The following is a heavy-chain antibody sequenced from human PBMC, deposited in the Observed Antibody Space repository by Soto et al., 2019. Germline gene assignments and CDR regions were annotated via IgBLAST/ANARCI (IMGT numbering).Heavy chain of an antibody. CDR3: ASDRPEWELEYYFDY. D-gene: IGHD1-26*01. Sequence: EVQLVESGGGLVQPGGSLRLSCAASGFTFSSYSMNWVRQAPGKGLEWVSYISSSSSTIYYADSVKGRFTISRHNAKNSLYLQMNSLRDEDTAVYYCASDRPEWELEYYFDYWGQGTLVTVSS. CDR2: ISSSSSTI. J-gene: IGHJ4*02. V-gene: IGHV3-48*02. CDR1: GFTFSSYS.